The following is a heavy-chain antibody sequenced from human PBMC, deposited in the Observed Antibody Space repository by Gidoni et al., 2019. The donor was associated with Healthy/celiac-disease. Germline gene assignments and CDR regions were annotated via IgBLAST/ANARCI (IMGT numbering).Heavy chain of an antibody. CDR3: TRAFPRIAAAGSNFDY. J-gene: IGHJ4*02. D-gene: IGHD6-13*01. V-gene: IGHV3-49*05. CDR2: IRSKAYGGTT. CDR1: GFTFGDYA. Sequence: EVQLVESGGGLVKPGRSLRLSCKASGFTFGDYAMSWFRQAPGKGLGWVGFIRSKAYGGTTEYAASVKGRFTISRDDSKSIAYLQMNSLKTEDTAVYYCTRAFPRIAAAGSNFDYWGQGTLVTVSS.